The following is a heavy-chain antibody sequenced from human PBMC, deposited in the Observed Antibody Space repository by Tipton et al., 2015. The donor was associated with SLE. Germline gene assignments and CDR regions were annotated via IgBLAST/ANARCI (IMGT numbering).Heavy chain of an antibody. J-gene: IGHJ4*02. CDR2: IKEDGSDQ. V-gene: IGHV3-7*03. Sequence: SGFTVSSNYMSWVRQAPGKGLEWVANIKEDGSDQYYVDSVKGRFTISRDNAKNSLYLQMHSLRAEDTAVYYCAREDDSNSPIFDSWGQGIPVTVSA. CDR3: AREDDSNSPIFDS. CDR1: GFTVSSNY. D-gene: IGHD6-6*01.